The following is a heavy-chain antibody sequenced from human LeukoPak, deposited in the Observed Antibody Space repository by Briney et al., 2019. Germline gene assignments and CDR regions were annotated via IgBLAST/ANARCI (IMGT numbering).Heavy chain of an antibody. D-gene: IGHD1-14*01. CDR3: ARFNCWTEEPDTGFDY. CDR2: TYYRSKWYN. Sequence: SQTLSLTCVISGDSVSSTKSAWNWIRQSPSRGLEWLGRTYYRSKWYNDYARSVKSRIPINPDTSKNQFSLHLDSVTPEDTAVYFCARFNCWTEEPDTGFDYWGQGTLVTVSS. J-gene: IGHJ4*02. V-gene: IGHV6-1*01. CDR1: GDSVSSTKSA.